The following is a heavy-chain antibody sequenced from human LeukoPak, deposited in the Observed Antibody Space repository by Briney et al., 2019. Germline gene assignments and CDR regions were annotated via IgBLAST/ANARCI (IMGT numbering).Heavy chain of an antibody. D-gene: IGHD3-22*01. CDR2: ISTSSIYI. Sequence: GGSLRLSCAASGFTFSSYSMNWVRQAPGKGLEWVSSISTSSIYIYYADSVKGRFTISRDNSKNMLYLQMNSLRAEDTALYYCAKDADISVELVVITSFDSWGQGTLVTVSS. CDR1: GFTFSSYS. J-gene: IGHJ4*02. CDR3: AKDADISVELVVITSFDS. V-gene: IGHV3-21*04.